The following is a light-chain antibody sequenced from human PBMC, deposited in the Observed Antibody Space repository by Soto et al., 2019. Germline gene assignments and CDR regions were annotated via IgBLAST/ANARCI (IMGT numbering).Light chain of an antibody. Sequence: QSVLTQSPSASASLGASVKLTCTLSSGHSSYAIAWHQQQPEKGPPYLMKLNSDGSHSKGDGIPDRFSGSSSGAERYLIISSLQSEDEADYCCQTWGTGIHVFGTGTKLTVL. CDR2: LNSDGSH. V-gene: IGLV4-69*01. CDR1: SGHSSYA. J-gene: IGLJ1*01. CDR3: QTWGTGIHV.